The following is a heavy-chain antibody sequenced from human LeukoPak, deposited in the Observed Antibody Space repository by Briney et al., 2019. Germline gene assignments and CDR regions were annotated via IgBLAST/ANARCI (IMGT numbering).Heavy chain of an antibody. V-gene: IGHV1-69*05. D-gene: IGHD5-18*01. CDR1: GGTFSSYA. CDR3: ATRSKTAMVSLGY. CDR2: IIPIFGTA. J-gene: IGHJ4*02. Sequence: ASVKVSCKASGGTFSSYAISWARQAPGQGLEWMGRIIPIFGTANYAQKFQGRVTITTDESTSTAYMELSSLRSEDTAVYYCATRSKTAMVSLGYWGQGTLVTVSS.